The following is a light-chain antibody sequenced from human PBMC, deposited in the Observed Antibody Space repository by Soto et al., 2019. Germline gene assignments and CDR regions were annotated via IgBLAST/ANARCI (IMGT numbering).Light chain of an antibody. CDR2: EVS. CDR3: VSYTSRTPYV. V-gene: IGLV2-14*01. J-gene: IGLJ1*01. Sequence: QSVLTQPASVSGSPGQSITISCTGTSSDVGGYNYVSWYQLHPGKAPKLMIYEVSNRPSGISNRFSASKSGNPASLTISGLQAEDEADYYCVSYTSRTPYVFGPGPRV. CDR1: SSDVGGYNY.